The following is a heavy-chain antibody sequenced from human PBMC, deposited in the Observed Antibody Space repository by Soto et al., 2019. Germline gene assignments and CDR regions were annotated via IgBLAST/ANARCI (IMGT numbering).Heavy chain of an antibody. V-gene: IGHV4-59*01. CDR2: IYYSGTH. CDR1: GGSINNYY. Sequence: LSLTCYVSGGSINNYYWSWVRQPPGKGLEWIGYIYYSGTHNYNPSLESRLTISVDTSKNQFSLSLSSVTAADTAVYYCARVQMATLYFDHWGQGTLVTVSS. CDR3: ARVQMATLYFDH. D-gene: IGHD5-12*01. J-gene: IGHJ4*02.